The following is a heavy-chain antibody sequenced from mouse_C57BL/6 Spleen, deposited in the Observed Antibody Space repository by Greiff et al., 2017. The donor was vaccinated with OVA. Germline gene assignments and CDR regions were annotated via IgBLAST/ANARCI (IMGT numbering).Heavy chain of an antibody. CDR2: IWSDGST. Sequence: VQLQQSGPGLVAPSQSLSITCTVSGFSLTSYGVHWVRQPPGKGLEWLVVIWSDGSTTYNSALKSRLSISKDNSKSQVFLKMNSLQTDDTAMYYCARQGDYYGSSYVDYAMDYWGQGTSVTVSS. V-gene: IGHV2-6-1*01. CDR3: ARQGDYYGSSYVDYAMDY. J-gene: IGHJ4*01. D-gene: IGHD1-1*01. CDR1: GFSLTSYG.